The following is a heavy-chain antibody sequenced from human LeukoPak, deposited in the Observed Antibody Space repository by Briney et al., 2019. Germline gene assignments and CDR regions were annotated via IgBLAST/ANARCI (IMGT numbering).Heavy chain of an antibody. D-gene: IGHD5-12*01. CDR1: GYTLTELS. CDR3: ATGEQRVATYDY. Sequence: ASVKVSCKVSGYTLTELSMHWVRQAPGKGLEWMGGFDPEDGETIYAQKSQGRVTMTEDTSTDTAYMELSSLRSEDTAVYYCATGEQRVATYDYWGQGTLVTVSS. CDR2: FDPEDGET. V-gene: IGHV1-24*01. J-gene: IGHJ4*02.